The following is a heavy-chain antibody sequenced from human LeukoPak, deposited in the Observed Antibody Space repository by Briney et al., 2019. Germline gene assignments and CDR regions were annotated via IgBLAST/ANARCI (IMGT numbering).Heavy chain of an antibody. V-gene: IGHV1-2*06. CDR1: GYTFTAYF. D-gene: IGHD1-14*01. J-gene: IGHJ4*02. CDR3: ARAEVGTN. CDR2: INPNNGGT. Sequence: ASVKVSCKASGYTFTAYFIHWVRQAPGQGLEWMGRINPNNGGTDYGQKLQGRVTMTRDTSISTAYMELNWLRSDDTAVYYCARAEVGTNWGQGTLVTVSS.